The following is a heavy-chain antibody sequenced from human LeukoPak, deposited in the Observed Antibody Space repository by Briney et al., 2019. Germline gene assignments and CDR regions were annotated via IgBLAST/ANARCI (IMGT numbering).Heavy chain of an antibody. V-gene: IGHV4-39*07. CDR3: ARGGITIFGVVRSYVRFDY. CDR2: IYYSGST. D-gene: IGHD3-3*01. Sequence: KPSETLSLTCTVSGGSISSSSYYWGWIRQPPGKGLEWIGSIYYSGSTYYNPSLKSRVTISVDTSKNQFSLKLSSVTAADTAVYYCARGGITIFGVVRSYVRFDYWGQGTLVTVSS. J-gene: IGHJ4*02. CDR1: GGSISSSSYY.